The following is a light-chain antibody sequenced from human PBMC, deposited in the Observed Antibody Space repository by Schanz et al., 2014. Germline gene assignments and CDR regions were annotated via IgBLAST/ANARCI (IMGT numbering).Light chain of an antibody. J-gene: IGKJ4*01. CDR3: QQRYNWPPFT. CDR2: DAS. Sequence: EIVLTQSPATLSLSPGERATLSCRASQSISSSLAWYLQKPGQAPRLLIYDASNRATGIPARFSGSGSGTDFTLTISSLEPEDFAVYYCQQRYNWPPFTFGGGTKVEIK. V-gene: IGKV3-11*01. CDR1: QSISSS.